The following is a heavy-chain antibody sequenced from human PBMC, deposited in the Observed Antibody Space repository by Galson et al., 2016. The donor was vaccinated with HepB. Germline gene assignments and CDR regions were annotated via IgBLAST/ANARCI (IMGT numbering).Heavy chain of an antibody. V-gene: IGHV4-59*01. D-gene: IGHD6-6*01. CDR3: ARCGSSSFHYYYGLDV. CDR2: VYYSGST. CDR1: GGSISSYY. Sequence: ETLSLTCSVSGGSISSYYWTWIRQPPGKGLEWIGYVYYSGSTNYNPSLKSRVNISIDTSKNQFSLRLHSATTADTAVYYCARCGSSSFHYYYGLDVWGQGTTVAVSS. J-gene: IGHJ6*02.